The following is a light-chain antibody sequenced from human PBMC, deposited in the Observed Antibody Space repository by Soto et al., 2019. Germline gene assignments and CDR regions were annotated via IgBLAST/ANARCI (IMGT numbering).Light chain of an antibody. CDR3: QQRSNSWT. V-gene: IGKV3-11*01. J-gene: IGKJ1*01. CDR1: QSVSSH. Sequence: EIVLTQSPATLSLSPGERATLSCRASQSVSSHLAWYQQKPGQTPRLLIYDASNRATGIPARFSGSGSGTDFTLTISSLEPEDFAVYYCQQRSNSWTFGQGTKVDIK. CDR2: DAS.